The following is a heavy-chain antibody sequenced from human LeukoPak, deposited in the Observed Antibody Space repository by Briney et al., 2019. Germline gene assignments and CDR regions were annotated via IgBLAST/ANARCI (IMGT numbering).Heavy chain of an antibody. J-gene: IGHJ4*02. V-gene: IGHV3-64D*09. CDR1: GLTFNTYA. D-gene: IGHD2-8*02. Sequence: GGSLRLSCSASGLTFNTYAIHWVRQAPGKGLEYVSSIGTNGISTYYADSVTGRFTISRDNSKNSLYLQMNSLRPEDTAVYYCVKGQEVVYSPTFDSWGQGTPVTVSS. CDR3: VKGQEVVYSPTFDS. CDR2: IGTNGIST.